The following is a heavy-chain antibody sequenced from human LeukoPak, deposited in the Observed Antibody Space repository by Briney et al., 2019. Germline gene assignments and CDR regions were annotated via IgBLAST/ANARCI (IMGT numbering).Heavy chain of an antibody. Sequence: GGSLRLSCAASGFTFSSYAMNWVRQAPGKGLEWVSGISGSGGSTHYADSVKGRFTTSRDNSKNTLYLQMNSLRAEDTAVYYCARVSVGRYYFDNWGQGTPVTVS. V-gene: IGHV3-23*01. CDR3: ARVSVGRYYFDN. D-gene: IGHD3-3*02. CDR1: GFTFSSYA. CDR2: ISGSGGST. J-gene: IGHJ4*02.